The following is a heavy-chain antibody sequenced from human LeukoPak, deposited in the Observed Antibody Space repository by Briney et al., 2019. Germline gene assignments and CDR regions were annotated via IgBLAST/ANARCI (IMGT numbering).Heavy chain of an antibody. Sequence: SETLSLTCTVSGGSISNYYWSWIRQPPGKGLEWIGYIYYSGNTNYNPSLKSRVTMSVDTSKNQFSLKMSSVTAADTAVYYCARRGDDSSGYYPYWGQGALVTVSS. D-gene: IGHD3-22*01. CDR2: IYYSGNT. J-gene: IGHJ4*02. CDR1: GGSISNYY. CDR3: ARRGDDSSGYYPY. V-gene: IGHV4-59*01.